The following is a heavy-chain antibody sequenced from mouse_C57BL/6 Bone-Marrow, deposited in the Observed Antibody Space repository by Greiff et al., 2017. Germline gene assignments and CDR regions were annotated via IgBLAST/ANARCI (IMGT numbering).Heavy chain of an antibody. CDR3: ARGGNYGGYYFDH. D-gene: IGHD2-1*01. J-gene: IGHJ2*01. V-gene: IGHV1-47*01. Sequence: QVQLKESGAELVKPGASVKMSCKASGYTFTTYPIEWMKQNHGKSLEWIGNFHPYNDDTKYNEKFKGKATLTVEKSYSTVYLELSRLTSDDSAVYYCARGGNYGGYYFDHWGQGTTLTVSS. CDR2: FHPYNDDT. CDR1: GYTFTTYP.